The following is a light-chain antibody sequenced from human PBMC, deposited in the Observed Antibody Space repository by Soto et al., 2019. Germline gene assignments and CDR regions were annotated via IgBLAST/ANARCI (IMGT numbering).Light chain of an antibody. CDR1: QSVSSSY. CDR3: QQYATSPT. J-gene: IGKJ4*01. Sequence: DIVLTQSPGTLSLSPWERAALSCRASQSVSSSYLAWYQQKPGQAPRLLIYGASNRATGIPDRFSGSGSGTDFTLTISRLEPEDFAVYYCQQYATSPTFGGGTKVDI. V-gene: IGKV3-20*01. CDR2: GAS.